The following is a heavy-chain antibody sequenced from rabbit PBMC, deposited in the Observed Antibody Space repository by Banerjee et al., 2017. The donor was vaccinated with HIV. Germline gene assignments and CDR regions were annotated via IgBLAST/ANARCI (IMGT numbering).Heavy chain of an antibody. D-gene: IGHD1-1*01. V-gene: IGHV1S45*01. CDR1: GIDFSSYG. J-gene: IGHJ3*01. CDR2: IGAGSSVT. Sequence: QEQLEESGGDLVKPGASLTLTCKASGIDFSSYGISWVRQAPGKGLEWIAHIGAGSSVTYYASWAKGRFTISKTSSTTVTLQMTSLTAADTATYFCARGDPYDYYAFWGQGTLVTVS. CDR3: ARGDPYDYYAF.